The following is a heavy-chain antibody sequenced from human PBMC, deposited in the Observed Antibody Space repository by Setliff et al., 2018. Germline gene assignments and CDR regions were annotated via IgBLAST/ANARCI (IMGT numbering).Heavy chain of an antibody. Sequence: SETLSLTCTVSGGSISSSSYYWGWIRQPPGKGLEWIGSIYYSGSTYYNPSLKSRVTISVDTSKNQFSLKLSRLTSEDTAVYFCARGWAALGIIGYWGQGTLVTVSS. CDR1: GGSISSSSYY. V-gene: IGHV4-39*07. J-gene: IGHJ4*02. D-gene: IGHD7-27*01. CDR3: ARGWAALGIIGY. CDR2: IYYSGST.